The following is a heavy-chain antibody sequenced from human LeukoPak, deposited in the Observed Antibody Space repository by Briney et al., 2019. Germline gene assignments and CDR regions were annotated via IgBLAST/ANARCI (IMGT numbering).Heavy chain of an antibody. J-gene: IGHJ4*02. CDR2: IYPGDSDI. CDR3: ARHLLTPGGGYYFDF. Sequence: GESLKISCKGSGYDFTTYWIGWVRQMPGKGLEWMGIIYPGDSDIRYSPSFQGQVTISADKSISAAYLQWSSLRASDTAIYYCARHLLTPGGGYYFDFWGQGTLVTVSS. CDR1: GYDFTTYW. D-gene: IGHD3-16*01. V-gene: IGHV5-51*01.